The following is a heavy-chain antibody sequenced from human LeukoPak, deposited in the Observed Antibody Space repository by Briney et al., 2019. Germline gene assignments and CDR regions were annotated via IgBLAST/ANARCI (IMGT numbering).Heavy chain of an antibody. CDR2: ISSSSSTI. D-gene: IGHD1-26*01. Sequence: GGSLRLSCAASGFTFSSYSMNWVRQAPGKGLEWVSYISSSSSTIYYADSVKGRFTISRDNAKNSLYLQMNSLRAEDTAVYYCARDYGGSPVRSYYYYMDVWGKGTTVIVSS. CDR3: ARDYGGSPVRSYYYYMDV. J-gene: IGHJ6*03. CDR1: GFTFSSYS. V-gene: IGHV3-48*04.